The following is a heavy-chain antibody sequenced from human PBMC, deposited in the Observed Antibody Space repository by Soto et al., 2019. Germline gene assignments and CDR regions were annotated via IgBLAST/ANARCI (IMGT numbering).Heavy chain of an antibody. V-gene: IGHV3-7*01. Sequence: GGSLRLSCAASGFTFSSYWMSWVRQAPGKGLEWVANIKQDGSEKYYVDSVKGRFTISRDNAKNSLYLQMNSLRAEDTAVYYCAKHFSQLASWYYYYYMDVWGKGTTVTVSS. CDR2: IKQDGSEK. D-gene: IGHD3-3*02. CDR3: AKHFSQLASWYYYYYMDV. J-gene: IGHJ6*03. CDR1: GFTFSSYW.